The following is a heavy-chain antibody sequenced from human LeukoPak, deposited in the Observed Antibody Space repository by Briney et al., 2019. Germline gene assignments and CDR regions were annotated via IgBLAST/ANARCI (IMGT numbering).Heavy chain of an antibody. Sequence: SETLSLTCTVSGGSVNYYYWSWIRQPPGKDLEWIGYIHYSGSTNYSPSLKSRVTISIDTSNNEFYLKLSSVTAADTAMYYCARQAPGNDAHRFDPWGQGTLVTVSS. D-gene: IGHD2-8*01. CDR2: IHYSGST. J-gene: IGHJ5*02. CDR1: GGSVNYYY. CDR3: ARQAPGNDAHRFDP. V-gene: IGHV4-59*08.